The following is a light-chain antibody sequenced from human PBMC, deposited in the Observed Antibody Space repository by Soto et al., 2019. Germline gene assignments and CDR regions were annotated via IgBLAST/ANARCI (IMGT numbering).Light chain of an antibody. J-gene: IGKJ5*01. V-gene: IGKV3-15*01. CDR3: LQDYDCPIT. CDR1: QSVSTN. CDR2: GAS. Sequence: EVVLTQSPATLSVYPGERATLSCRASQSVSTNLAWYQQRPGQAPRLLIYGASARATGIPDRFSGSGSGTDFTLTISSLQPEDFATYYCLQDYDCPITFGQGTRLEIK.